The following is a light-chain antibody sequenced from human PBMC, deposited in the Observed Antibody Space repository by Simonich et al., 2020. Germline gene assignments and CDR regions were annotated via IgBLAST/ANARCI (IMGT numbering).Light chain of an antibody. V-gene: IGKV1-9*01. CDR2: AAS. J-gene: IGKJ5*01. CDR3: QQLNSYPIT. CDR1: QGISSY. Sequence: DIQLTQSPSFLSASVGDRVTITCRASQGISSYLAWYQQKPGKAPKLLIYAASTLQSGVPSRCSGSGSGTEFTLTISSLQPEDFATYYCQQLNSYPITFCQGTRLEIK.